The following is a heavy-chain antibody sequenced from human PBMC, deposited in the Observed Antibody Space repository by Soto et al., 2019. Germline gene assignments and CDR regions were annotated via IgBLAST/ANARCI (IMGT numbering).Heavy chain of an antibody. J-gene: IGHJ4*02. CDR3: ARDPASYCSGGSCSQYYFDY. V-gene: IGHV1-46*01. D-gene: IGHD2-15*01. CDR2: INPSGGST. CDR1: GYTFTSYY. Sequence: VASVKVSCKASGYTFTSYYMHWVRQAPGQGLEWMGIINPSGGSTSYAQKFQGRVTMTRDTSTSTVYMELSSLRSEDTAVYYCARDPASYCSGGSCSQYYFDYWGQGTLVTVSS.